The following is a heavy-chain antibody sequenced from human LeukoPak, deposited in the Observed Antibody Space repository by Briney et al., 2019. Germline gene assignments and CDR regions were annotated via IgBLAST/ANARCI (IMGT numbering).Heavy chain of an antibody. V-gene: IGHV1-2*02. J-gene: IGHJ6*03. D-gene: IGHD3-10*01. Sequence: ASVKVSCKASGYTFTGYYMHWVRQAPGQGLEWMGWINPNSGGTNYAQKFQGRVTMTRDTSISTAYMELSRLRSDDTAVYYCARCLAVRGYYYMDVWGKGTTVTVSS. CDR2: INPNSGGT. CDR3: ARCLAVRGYYYMDV. CDR1: GYTFTGYY.